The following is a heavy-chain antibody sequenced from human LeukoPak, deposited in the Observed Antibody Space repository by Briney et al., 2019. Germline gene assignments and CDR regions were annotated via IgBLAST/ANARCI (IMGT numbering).Heavy chain of an antibody. D-gene: IGHD2-21*01. CDR1: GFTFSSYW. Sequence: GGSLRLSCAASGFTFSSYWMSWVRQAPGKGLEWVANMKYDGSEIYYVDSVKGRFTISRDNAMNSLFLQMNSLRAEDTAVYYCARRGGYSLFDNWGQGTLVTVSS. V-gene: IGHV3-7*01. CDR3: ARRGGYSLFDN. CDR2: MKYDGSEI. J-gene: IGHJ4*02.